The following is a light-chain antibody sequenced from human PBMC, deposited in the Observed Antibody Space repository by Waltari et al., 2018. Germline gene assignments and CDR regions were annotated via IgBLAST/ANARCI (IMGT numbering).Light chain of an antibody. Sequence: EIVMTQSQATLSVSPGERDTLPCRASQRVSSNLAWSQQKPGQAPRRLIYAASTRATGIPARFSSGGSGTEFTLTISSMQSEDFAVYYCQQYNNWPPLTFGGGTKVEIK. CDR1: QRVSSN. J-gene: IGKJ4*01. V-gene: IGKV3-15*01. CDR2: AAS. CDR3: QQYNNWPPLT.